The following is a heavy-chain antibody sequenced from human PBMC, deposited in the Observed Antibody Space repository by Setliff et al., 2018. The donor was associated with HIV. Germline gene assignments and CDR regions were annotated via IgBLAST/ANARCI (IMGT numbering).Heavy chain of an antibody. CDR2: IYSSGST. D-gene: IGHD2-2*01. CDR1: GGSISSLY. V-gene: IGHV4-4*07. Sequence: PSETLSLTCTVSGGSISSLYWSWIRQPAGKGLEWIGRIYSSGSTNYNPSLKSRVTISVDTSKNQFSLKLRAVTAADTAVYYCAKDRGCSRTSCYGNYYYGMDVWGQGTTVTVSS. J-gene: IGHJ6*02. CDR3: AKDRGCSRTSCYGNYYYGMDV.